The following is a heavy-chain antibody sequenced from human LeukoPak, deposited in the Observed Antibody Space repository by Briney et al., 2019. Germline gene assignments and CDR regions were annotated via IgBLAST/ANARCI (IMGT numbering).Heavy chain of an antibody. Sequence: GGSLRLSCAASGFTFDDYTMHWVRQAPGKGLEWVSLISWDGGSTYYADSVKGRFTISRANSKNSLYLQMNSLRTEDTALYYCAKDLRPHADNYFDYWGQGTLVTVSS. CDR1: GFTFDDYT. V-gene: IGHV3-43*01. CDR2: ISWDGGST. J-gene: IGHJ4*02. CDR3: AKDLRPHADNYFDY.